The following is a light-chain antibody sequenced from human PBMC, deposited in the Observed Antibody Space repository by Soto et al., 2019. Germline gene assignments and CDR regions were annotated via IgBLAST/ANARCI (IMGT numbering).Light chain of an antibody. CDR1: QNIYSY. CDR2: AAS. CDR3: QQSYSTPRT. J-gene: IGKJ1*01. Sequence: DIQMTQSPSSLSASVGDRVTITCRASQNIYSYLNWYLQKPGKAPDLLIYAASSLQSGVPSRFIGSGSGTDFTLTISRLQPGDFATYYCQQSYSTPRTFGQGTRVVIK. V-gene: IGKV1-39*01.